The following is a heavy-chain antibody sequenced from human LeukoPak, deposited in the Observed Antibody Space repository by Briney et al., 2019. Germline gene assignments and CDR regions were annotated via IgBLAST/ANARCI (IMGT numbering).Heavy chain of an antibody. CDR2: ISGSGGST. CDR3: AKDKGGYSLDYFDY. V-gene: IGHV3-23*01. J-gene: IGHJ4*02. Sequence: GESLRLSCAASGFTFSSYAMSWVRRAPGKGLEWVSAISGSGGSTYYADSVKGRFTISRDNSKNTLYLQMNSLRAEDTAVYYCAKDKGGYSLDYFDYWGQGTLVTVPS. D-gene: IGHD5-12*01. CDR1: GFTFSSYA.